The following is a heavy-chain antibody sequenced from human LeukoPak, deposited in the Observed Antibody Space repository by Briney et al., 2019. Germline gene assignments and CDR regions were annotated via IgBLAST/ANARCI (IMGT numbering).Heavy chain of an antibody. CDR1: GYTFTGYY. CDR3: ARDYTIFGVVPEYYFDY. CDR2: INPNSGGS. V-gene: IGHV1-2*02. J-gene: IGHJ4*02. D-gene: IGHD3-3*01. Sequence: ASVKVPCKASGYTFTGYYMHWVRQAPGQGLEWMGWINPNSGGSNYAQKFQGRVTMTRDTSISTAYMELSRLRSDDTAVYYCARDYTIFGVVPEYYFDYWGQGTLVTVSS.